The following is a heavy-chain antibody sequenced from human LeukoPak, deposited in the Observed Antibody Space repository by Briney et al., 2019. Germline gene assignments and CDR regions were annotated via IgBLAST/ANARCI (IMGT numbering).Heavy chain of an antibody. J-gene: IGHJ6*03. CDR2: IYYSGST. Sequence: SETLSLTCTVSGGSISSGSYYWSWIRQPPGKGLEWIGYIYYSGSTNYNPSLKSRVTISVDTSKNQFSLKLSSVTAADTAVYYCARVALGEPDDYYYYMDVWGKGTTVTVSS. D-gene: IGHD3-16*01. CDR1: GGSISSGSYY. CDR3: ARVALGEPDDYYYYMDV. V-gene: IGHV4-61*01.